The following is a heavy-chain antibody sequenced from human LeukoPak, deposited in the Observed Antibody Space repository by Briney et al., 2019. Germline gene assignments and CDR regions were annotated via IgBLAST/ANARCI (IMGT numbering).Heavy chain of an antibody. J-gene: IGHJ4*02. Sequence: ASVKVSCKASGYTFTGYYIHWVRQAPGQGLEWMGWINPNSGGTNYAQKFQGRVTMTRDTSISTAYMELSRLTSDDTAVYYCARDSDLSQMAVAYDYWGQGTLVTVSS. D-gene: IGHD6-19*01. V-gene: IGHV1-2*02. CDR1: GYTFTGYY. CDR3: ARDSDLSQMAVAYDY. CDR2: INPNSGGT.